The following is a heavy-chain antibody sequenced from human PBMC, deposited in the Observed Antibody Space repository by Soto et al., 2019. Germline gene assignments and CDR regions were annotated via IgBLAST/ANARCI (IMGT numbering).Heavy chain of an antibody. CDR2: IYYSGST. J-gene: IGHJ6*02. CDR1: GGSISSSSHY. D-gene: IGHD3-3*01. CDR3: ARGLTRFLEWFNLSYYYYGMDV. Sequence: SETLSLTCTVSGGSISSSSHYWGWIRQPPGKGLEWIGSIYYSGSTYYNPSLKSRVTISVDTSKNQFSLKLSSVTAADTAVYYCARGLTRFLEWFNLSYYYYGMDVWGQGTTVTVSS. V-gene: IGHV4-39*07.